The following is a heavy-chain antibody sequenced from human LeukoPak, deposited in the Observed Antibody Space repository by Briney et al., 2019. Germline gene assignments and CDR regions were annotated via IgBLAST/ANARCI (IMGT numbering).Heavy chain of an antibody. Sequence: SETLSLTCTVSCVSISSYYWSWIRQPPGKGLEWIGYIYYSGSTNYNPSLKSRVTISVDTSKNQFSLKLSSVTAADTAVYYCASHRRDGYNIFDYWGQGTLVTVSS. D-gene: IGHD5-24*01. CDR2: IYYSGST. J-gene: IGHJ4*02. CDR3: ASHRRDGYNIFDY. CDR1: CVSISSYY. V-gene: IGHV4-59*01.